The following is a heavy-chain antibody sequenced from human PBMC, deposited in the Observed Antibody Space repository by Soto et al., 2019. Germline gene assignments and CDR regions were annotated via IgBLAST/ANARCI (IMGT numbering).Heavy chain of an antibody. Sequence: GGSLRLSCSASGFNFAAYTMSWVRLTPGKGLEWVGFIRRIAYGGTTDYAASVKGRFTISRDDSRKIVYLQMSRLKIEDTAVYYCSRSLAIDFDSWGQGPLVTVS. V-gene: IGHV3-49*04. CDR3: SRSLAIDFDS. CDR2: IRRIAYGGTT. J-gene: IGHJ4*02. CDR1: GFNFAAYT.